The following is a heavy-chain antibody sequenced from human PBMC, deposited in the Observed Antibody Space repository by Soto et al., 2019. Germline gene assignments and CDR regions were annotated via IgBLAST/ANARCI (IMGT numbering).Heavy chain of an antibody. CDR1: GFTFSSYG. D-gene: IGHD3-3*01. CDR2: TSYGGNDK. V-gene: IGHV3-30*18. Sequence: QVQLVESGGGVVQPGRSLRLSCAASGFTFSSYGMHWVRQAPGKGLEWVAVTSYGGNDKYYADSVKGRFTISRDNSENTLYLQMNSLRAEDTAVYYCAKFTFGIGYYYSMDVWGQGTTVTVSS. J-gene: IGHJ6*02. CDR3: AKFTFGIGYYYSMDV.